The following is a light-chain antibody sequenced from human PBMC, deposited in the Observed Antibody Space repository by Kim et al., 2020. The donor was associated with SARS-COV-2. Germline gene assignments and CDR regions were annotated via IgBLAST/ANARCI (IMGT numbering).Light chain of an antibody. CDR3: QQANSLPPT. CDR2: AAS. Sequence: DIQMTQSPSSVSASVGDRVTITCRASQGISTWLSWYQQKPGKAPDLLIYAASTLRSGVPSRFSGSGSGTEFTLTINSLQPEDFATYYCQQANSLPPTFGQGTRLEIK. CDR1: QGISTW. J-gene: IGKJ5*01. V-gene: IGKV1D-12*01.